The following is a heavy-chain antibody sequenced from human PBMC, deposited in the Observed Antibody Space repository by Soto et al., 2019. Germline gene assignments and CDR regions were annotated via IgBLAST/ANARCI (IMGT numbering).Heavy chain of an antibody. CDR1: GFSVSRNY. Sequence: QLVETGEGLIQPGTSLTLSCAASGFSVSRNYMTWVCQAPGKGLEWVSFVYSGGATFYADSVKGRFILSRDDSQNTMYLQMNNLRAEDTAVYYCARVPGRLWGRGTLVTVAS. D-gene: IGHD3-10*01. J-gene: IGHJ4*02. V-gene: IGHV3-53*02. CDR2: VYSGGAT. CDR3: ARVPGRL.